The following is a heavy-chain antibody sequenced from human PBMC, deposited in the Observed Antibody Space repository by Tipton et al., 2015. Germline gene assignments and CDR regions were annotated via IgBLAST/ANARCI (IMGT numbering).Heavy chain of an antibody. CDR3: ARDYYDYYVMDV. J-gene: IGHJ6*02. CDR2: INPDDSDT. Sequence: QLVQSGAEVKKPGESLKISCKGSGYSFTNYWIGWVRQMPGKGLEWMGIINPDDSDTKYSPSFQGQVTISADKSINTAYLQWSSLKASDTAMYYCARDYYDYYVMDVWGQGTPVTVSS. CDR1: GYSFTNYW. V-gene: IGHV5-51*01.